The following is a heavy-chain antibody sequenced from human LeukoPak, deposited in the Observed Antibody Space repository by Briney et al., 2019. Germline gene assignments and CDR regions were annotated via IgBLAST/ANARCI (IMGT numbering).Heavy chain of an antibody. CDR2: IKEDGSEK. J-gene: IGHJ4*02. V-gene: IGHV3-7*01. D-gene: IGHD1-26*01. Sequence: PGGSLRLSCAASGFTFSSYSMNWVRQAPGKGLEWVANIKEDGSEKYYVDSVKGRFTVSRGNAKNSLYLQINSLRADDTAVYYCARGGPTVGTDYWGQGTLVTVSS. CDR1: GFTFSSYS. CDR3: ARGGPTVGTDY.